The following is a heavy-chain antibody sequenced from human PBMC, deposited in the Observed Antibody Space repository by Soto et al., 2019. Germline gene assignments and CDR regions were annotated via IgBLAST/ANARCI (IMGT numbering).Heavy chain of an antibody. V-gene: IGHV4-30-4*01. CDR2: IHSSGST. Sequence: PSETLSLTCTVSGDSISRNDYYWSWIRQSPGRGLEWIGYIHSSGSTNYSPSLRRRLTISVDTSKNQFSLKLNSVSVADTAVYYCAREVTMIRGVGFRHRSFDFWGQGTLVTVSS. CDR1: GDSISRNDYY. J-gene: IGHJ4*02. CDR3: AREVTMIRGVGFRHRSFDF. D-gene: IGHD3-10*01.